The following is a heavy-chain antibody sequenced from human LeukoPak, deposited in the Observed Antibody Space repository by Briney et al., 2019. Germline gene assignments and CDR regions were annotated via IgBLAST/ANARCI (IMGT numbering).Heavy chain of an antibody. Sequence: GGSLRLSCAASGFTFDDYAMHWVRQAPGKGLEWVSDIIWNGGRTGYADSVKGRFTISRDNAKNSLYLQMNNLRPEDTALYYCAKASGYSFGHFDYWGQGTLVTVSS. CDR2: IIWNGGRT. CDR1: GFTFDDYA. V-gene: IGHV3-9*01. D-gene: IGHD5-18*01. CDR3: AKASGYSFGHFDY. J-gene: IGHJ4*02.